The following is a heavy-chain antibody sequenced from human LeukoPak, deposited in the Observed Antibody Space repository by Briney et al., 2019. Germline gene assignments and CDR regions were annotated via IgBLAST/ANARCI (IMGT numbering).Heavy chain of an antibody. Sequence: SQTLSLTCTVSGGSISNNNYYWGWIRQPPGKGLQWSGNIYYTGSTYYDPSLKRRVTISVDTTKNQFSLKLSSVTAADTAVYYCARHRGDYYDSSGSFDYWGQGTLVTVSS. J-gene: IGHJ4*02. CDR1: GGSISNNNYY. D-gene: IGHD3-22*01. V-gene: IGHV4-39*01. CDR3: ARHRGDYYDSSGSFDY. CDR2: IYYTGST.